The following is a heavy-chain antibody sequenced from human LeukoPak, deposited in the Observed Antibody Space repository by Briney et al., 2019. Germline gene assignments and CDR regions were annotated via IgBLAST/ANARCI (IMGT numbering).Heavy chain of an antibody. V-gene: IGHV3-23*01. CDR1: GFTFSNHG. Sequence: GGSLRLSCAASGFTFSNHGMNWVRQAPGKGLEWVSGISGNGDITYYADSVKGRFTISRDNSKNTLYLQMNSLRAEDTAVYYCATTGYSSRNYWGQGTLVTVSS. D-gene: IGHD6-13*01. J-gene: IGHJ4*02. CDR2: ISGNGDIT. CDR3: ATTGYSSRNY.